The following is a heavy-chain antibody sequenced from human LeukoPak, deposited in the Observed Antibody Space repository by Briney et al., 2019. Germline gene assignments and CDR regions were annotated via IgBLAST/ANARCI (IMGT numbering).Heavy chain of an antibody. D-gene: IGHD1-26*01. J-gene: IGHJ5*02. CDR2: INAGNGNT. Sequence: ASVKVSCKASGYTFTSYAMHWVRQAPGQRLEWMGWINAGNGNTKYSQEFQGRVTITRHTSASTAYMELSSLRSEDMAVYYCARGPRSWPGNWFDPWGQGTLVTVSS. CDR1: GYTFTSYA. V-gene: IGHV1-3*03. CDR3: ARGPRSWPGNWFDP.